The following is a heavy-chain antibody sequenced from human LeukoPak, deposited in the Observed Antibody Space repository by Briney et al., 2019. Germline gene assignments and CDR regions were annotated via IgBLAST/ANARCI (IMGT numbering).Heavy chain of an antibody. Sequence: SVKVSCKASGYTFTSYYMHWVRQAPGQGLEWMGGIIPIFGTANYAQKFQGRVTITADESTSTAYMELSSLRSEDAAVYYCARGGPNSGSFPFNYWGQGTLVTVSS. V-gene: IGHV1-69*13. CDR1: GYTFTSYY. J-gene: IGHJ4*02. D-gene: IGHD1-26*01. CDR2: IIPIFGTA. CDR3: ARGGPNSGSFPFNY.